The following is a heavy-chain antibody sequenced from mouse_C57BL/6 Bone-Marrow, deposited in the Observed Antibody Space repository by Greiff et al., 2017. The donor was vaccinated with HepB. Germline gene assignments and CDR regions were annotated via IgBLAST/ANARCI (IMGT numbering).Heavy chain of an antibody. D-gene: IGHD1-1*01. Sequence: EVQLQQSVAELVRPGASVKLSCTASGFNIKNTYMHWVKQRPDQGLEWIGRLDPANGNTKYAPTFQGKAPITADTSSNTAYLQLSSLTSEDTAIYYCARGGHYGAWFAYWGQGTLVTVSA. CDR2: LDPANGNT. J-gene: IGHJ3*01. V-gene: IGHV14-3*01. CDR1: GFNIKNTY. CDR3: ARGGHYGAWFAY.